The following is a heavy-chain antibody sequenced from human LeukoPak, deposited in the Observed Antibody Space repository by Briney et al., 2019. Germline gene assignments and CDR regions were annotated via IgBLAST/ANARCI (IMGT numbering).Heavy chain of an antibody. D-gene: IGHD3-10*01. CDR1: GLTFSSYA. CDR2: FSGSGGST. Sequence: PSGGSLSLSCAASGLTFSSYAMSWVRQAPGKGLEWVSAFSGSGGSTYYADSVRGRFAISRDNSKNTLYLQMNSLRAEDTAVYYCAAGYYGSGIYYYGMDVWGQGTTVTVSS. V-gene: IGHV3-23*01. CDR3: AAGYYGSGIYYYGMDV. J-gene: IGHJ6*02.